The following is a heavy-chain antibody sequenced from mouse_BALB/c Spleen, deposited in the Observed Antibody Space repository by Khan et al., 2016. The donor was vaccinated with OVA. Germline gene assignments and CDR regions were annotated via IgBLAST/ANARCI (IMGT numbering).Heavy chain of an antibody. D-gene: IGHD1-1*01. CDR2: ISYSGST. V-gene: IGHV3-2*02. Sequence: EVQLVESGPGLVKPSQSLSLTCTVTGYSITNNYAWNWIRQFPGNKLEWMGYISYSGSTNYNPSLKSRISITRDTSKNQFFLQLNSVTTEDTATYYCARGNYYGYYFDYWGQGTTLTVSS. CDR3: ARGNYYGYYFDY. J-gene: IGHJ2*01. CDR1: GYSITNNYA.